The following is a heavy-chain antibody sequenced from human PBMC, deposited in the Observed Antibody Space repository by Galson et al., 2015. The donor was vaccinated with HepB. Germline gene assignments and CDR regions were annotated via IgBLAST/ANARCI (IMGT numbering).Heavy chain of an antibody. D-gene: IGHD6-19*01. CDR2: IYTDKDR. Sequence: SLRLSCAASGFTFSNYWMHWVRQAPGKGLVWVSRIYTDKDRPYADFVKGRFTISRDNAKNILYLQMDSLGAEDSAIYYCAASVYDQVAGTGLDFWGQGTLVTVSS. J-gene: IGHJ4*02. CDR1: GFTFSNYW. V-gene: IGHV3-74*01. CDR3: AASVYDQVAGTGLDF.